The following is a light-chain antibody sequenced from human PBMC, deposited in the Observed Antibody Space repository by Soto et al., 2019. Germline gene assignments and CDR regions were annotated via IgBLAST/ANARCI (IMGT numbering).Light chain of an antibody. V-gene: IGLV2-23*01. CDR3: CSYAGGSTWV. Sequence: QSALTQPASVSGSPGQSITISCTGTNNDVGNYDLVSWYQQHPGKAPQLMIYEDTKRPSGVSDRFSGSKSGNLASLIISGLQAEDEADYYCCSYAGGSTWVFGGGTKVTVL. J-gene: IGLJ3*02. CDR1: NNDVGNYDL. CDR2: EDT.